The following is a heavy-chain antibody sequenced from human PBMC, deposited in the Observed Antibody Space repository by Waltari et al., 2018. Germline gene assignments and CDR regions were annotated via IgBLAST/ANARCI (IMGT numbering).Heavy chain of an antibody. Sequence: QLQLQASGPGLVKPSETLSLTCTVSGGSISSSRYYWGWIRQPPGKGLEWIGSIYYSGSTYYNPSLKSRVTISVDTSKNQFSLKLSSVTAADTAVYYCARGTVEMATNDYWGQGTLVTVSS. CDR1: GGSISSSRYY. J-gene: IGHJ4*02. V-gene: IGHV4-39*07. CDR3: ARGTVEMATNDY. D-gene: IGHD5-12*01. CDR2: IYYSGST.